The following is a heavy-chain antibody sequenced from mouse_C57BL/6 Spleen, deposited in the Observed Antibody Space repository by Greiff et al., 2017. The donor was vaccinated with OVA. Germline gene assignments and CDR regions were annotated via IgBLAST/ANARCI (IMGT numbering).Heavy chain of an antibody. V-gene: IGHV1-53*01. Sequence: VQLQQSGTELVKPGASVKLSCKASGYTFTSYWMHWVKQRPGQGLEWIGNINPSNGGTNYNEKLKSKATLTVDKSSSTAYMQLSSLTSEDSAVYYCARTDYYGSSQYYFDYWGQGTTLTVSS. CDR3: ARTDYYGSSQYYFDY. CDR1: GYTFTSYW. J-gene: IGHJ2*01. CDR2: INPSNGGT. D-gene: IGHD1-1*01.